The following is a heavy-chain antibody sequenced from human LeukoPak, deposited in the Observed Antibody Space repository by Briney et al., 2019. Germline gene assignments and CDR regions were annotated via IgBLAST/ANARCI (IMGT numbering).Heavy chain of an antibody. J-gene: IGHJ4*02. CDR2: ISGSGGST. D-gene: IGHD6-13*01. CDR3: ATTSSSSQNFDY. Sequence: GGSLRLSCAASGFTFSNYGMSWVRQAPGKGLEWVSSISGSGGSTNYADSVKGRFTISRDNAKNSLYLQMNSLRAEDTAVYYCATTSSSSQNFDYWGQGTLVTVSS. V-gene: IGHV3-23*01. CDR1: GFTFSNYG.